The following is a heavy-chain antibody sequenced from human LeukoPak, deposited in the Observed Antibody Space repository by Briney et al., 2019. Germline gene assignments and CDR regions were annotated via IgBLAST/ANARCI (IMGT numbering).Heavy chain of an antibody. CDR1: GGSISSGGYY. J-gene: IGHJ2*01. Sequence: KTSETLSLTCTVSGGSISSGGYYWSWIRQTPGKGLEWIGEINHSGSTSYNPSLKSRVTVSVLTSKNQFSLKLSSVSAADTAVYYCARQREGYFDLWGRGTLVTVSS. CDR3: ARQREGYFDL. V-gene: IGHV4-39*01. CDR2: INHSGST.